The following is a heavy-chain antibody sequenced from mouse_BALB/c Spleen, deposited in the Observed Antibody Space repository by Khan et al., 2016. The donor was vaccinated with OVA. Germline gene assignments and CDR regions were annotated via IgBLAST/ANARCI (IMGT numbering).Heavy chain of an antibody. D-gene: IGHD2-14*01. V-gene: IGHV1S134*01. CDR1: GFTFTSYG. CDR2: IYPGNGYT. Sequence: VQLQQSGAELGRPGSSVKLSCKTSGFTFTSYGIKWVKQRPGQGLEWIGYIYPGNGYTVYNEKFQGKATLTSDTSSSTAYMQLRSLTSEDSAIYFGAAAYYRNYLDYWGQGTTLTVSS. CDR3: AAAYYRNYLDY. J-gene: IGHJ2*01.